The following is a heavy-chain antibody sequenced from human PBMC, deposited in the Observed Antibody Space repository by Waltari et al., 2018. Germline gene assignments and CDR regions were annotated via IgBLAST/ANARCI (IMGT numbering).Heavy chain of an antibody. D-gene: IGHD1-26*01. CDR3: ARTNRATIRLFDY. Sequence: VQLVESGGGVVQPGGSLRLSCAASGFTFSSYGMHWVRQAPGKGLEWVSYISSSSSTIYYADSVKGRFTISRDNAKNSLYLQMNSLRAEDTAVYYCARTNRATIRLFDYWGQGTLVTVSS. CDR1: GFTFSSYG. V-gene: IGHV3-48*04. CDR2: ISSSSSTI. J-gene: IGHJ4*02.